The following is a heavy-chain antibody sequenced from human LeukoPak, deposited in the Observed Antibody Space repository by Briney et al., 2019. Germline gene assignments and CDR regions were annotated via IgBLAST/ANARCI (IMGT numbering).Heavy chain of an antibody. D-gene: IGHD4-17*01. CDR2: IKSKTDGGTT. CDR1: GFTFSNAW. J-gene: IGHJ4*02. V-gene: IGHV3-15*01. CDR3: TTGGYGDYEGFDY. Sequence: KSGGSLRLSCAASGFTFSNAWMSWVRQAPGKGLEWVGRIKSKTDGGTTDYAAPVKGRFTISRDDSKNTLYLQMNSQKTEDTAVYYCTTGGYGDYEGFDYWGQGTLVTVSS.